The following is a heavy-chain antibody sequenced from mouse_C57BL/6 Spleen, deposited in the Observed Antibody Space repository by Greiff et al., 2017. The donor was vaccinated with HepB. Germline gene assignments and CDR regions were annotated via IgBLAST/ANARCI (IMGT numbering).Heavy chain of an antibody. J-gene: IGHJ4*01. CDR1: GFTFSSYA. V-gene: IGHV5-4*01. CDR3: AREDYDQDAMDY. CDR2: ISDGGSYT. D-gene: IGHD2-4*01. Sequence: EVKLVESGGGLVKPGGSLKLSCAASGFTFSSYAMSWVRQTPEKRLEWVATISDGGSYTYYPDNVKGRFTISRDNAKNNLYLQMSHLKSEDTAMYYCAREDYDQDAMDYWGQGTSVTVSS.